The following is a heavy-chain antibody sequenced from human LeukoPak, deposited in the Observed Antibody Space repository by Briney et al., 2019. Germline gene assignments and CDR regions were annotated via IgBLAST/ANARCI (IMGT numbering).Heavy chain of an antibody. V-gene: IGHV4-59*01. CDR2: VDHTGST. CDR3: ARWRLDSFDY. CDR1: DDSITMYY. J-gene: IGHJ4*02. D-gene: IGHD3-22*01. Sequence: SETLSLTCSVSDDSITMYYWTWIRQPPGKGLEWIGYVDHTGSTNFNPSLNGRVSISRDTTKNLFSLRLRSVTAADTAVYYCARWRLDSFDYWGQGTLVTVSS.